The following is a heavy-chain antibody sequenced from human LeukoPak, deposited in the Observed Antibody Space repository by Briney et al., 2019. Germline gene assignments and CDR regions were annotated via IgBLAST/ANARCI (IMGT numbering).Heavy chain of an antibody. CDR2: IRQDGSER. CDR1: GFTFSCYA. Sequence: PGESLRLSCAASGFTFSCYAMSWVRQAPGKGLEWVANIRQDGSERYYVDSVKGRFTISRDNAKNSLYLQMNSLRAEDTAVYYCARGFIAAAGGVGYWGQGTLVTVSP. J-gene: IGHJ4*02. V-gene: IGHV3-7*01. D-gene: IGHD6-13*01. CDR3: ARGFIAAAGGVGY.